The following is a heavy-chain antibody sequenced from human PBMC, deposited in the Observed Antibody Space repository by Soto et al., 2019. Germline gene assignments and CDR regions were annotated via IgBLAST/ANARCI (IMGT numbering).Heavy chain of an antibody. CDR3: ARTDNVCYHQH. Sequence: ETLSLTCAVSGYSIISIYHWAWIRQPPGRGLECIASIYHSGNTYYKPSLKSRVTISVDTSKNQFSLNLRSVTAADSAVYYCARTDNVCYHQHFGHVNLFSVYS. D-gene: IGHD2-8*01. CDR1: GYSIISIYH. J-gene: IGHJ1*01. CDR2: IYHSGNT. V-gene: IGHV4-38-2*01.